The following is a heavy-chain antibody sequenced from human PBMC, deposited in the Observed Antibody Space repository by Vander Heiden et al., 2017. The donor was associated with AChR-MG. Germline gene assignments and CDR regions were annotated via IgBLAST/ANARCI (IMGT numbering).Heavy chain of an antibody. CDR2: ISWNSGRI. V-gene: IGHV3-9*01. CDR1: GFTFDDYA. Sequence: EVQLVESGGGLVQPGRSLSLSCAASGFTFDDYAMHWVRQAPGKGLEWVSGISWNSGRIGYADALKGRFTISRDNAKNALYLQMNSMRAEDTALYYCAKYRSSGRPDAFDIWGQGTMVTVSS. D-gene: IGHD6-6*01. CDR3: AKYRSSGRPDAFDI. J-gene: IGHJ3*02.